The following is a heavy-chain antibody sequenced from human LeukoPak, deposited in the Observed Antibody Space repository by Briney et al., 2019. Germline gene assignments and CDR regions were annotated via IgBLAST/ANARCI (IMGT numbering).Heavy chain of an antibody. CDR3: AREEFLHEIDSSGYFVY. J-gene: IGHJ4*02. V-gene: IGHV4-4*07. Sequence: SETLSLTCTVSGGSITGYYWNWIRRPAGQRLEWLGRVYSSGVGNYNPSLTSRVTMSVDTSKNQFSLKLTSLTAADTAVYYCAREEFLHEIDSSGYFVYWGQGALVTVSS. D-gene: IGHD3-22*01. CDR2: VYSSGVG. CDR1: GGSITGYY.